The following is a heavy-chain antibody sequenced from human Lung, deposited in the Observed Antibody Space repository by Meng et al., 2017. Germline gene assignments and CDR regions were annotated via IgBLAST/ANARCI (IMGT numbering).Heavy chain of an antibody. J-gene: IGHJ4*02. Sequence: QVQLVQSWAAVKKPGSSVKVACKTSGGSFSTHTFSWVRQAPGQGLEWMGGLIAVFDKTKAAPRFQDRVTFTADESTSTAYMELSSLTFDDTAVYFCARGRRNEPLFDYWGQGTLVTVSS. D-gene: IGHD1-14*01. CDR1: GGSFSTHT. V-gene: IGHV1-69*13. CDR3: ARGRRNEPLFDY. CDR2: LIAVFDKT.